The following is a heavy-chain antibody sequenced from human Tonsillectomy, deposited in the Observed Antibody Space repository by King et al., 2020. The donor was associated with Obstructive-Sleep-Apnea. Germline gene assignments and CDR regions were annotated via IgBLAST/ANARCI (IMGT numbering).Heavy chain of an antibody. V-gene: IGHV3-23*04. D-gene: IGHD5-24*01. CDR1: GFTFSSYA. CDR3: AKKRVRDGFTNFFDY. Sequence: VQLVESGGTLVQPGGSLRLSCAASGFTFSSYAMSWVRQAQGKGLEWISNISGSAVSTYYADSVKGRFTISRDSSKNTLYLQMNSLRVEDTAVYYCAKKRVRDGFTNFFDYWGQGTLVTVSS. J-gene: IGHJ4*02. CDR2: ISGSAVST.